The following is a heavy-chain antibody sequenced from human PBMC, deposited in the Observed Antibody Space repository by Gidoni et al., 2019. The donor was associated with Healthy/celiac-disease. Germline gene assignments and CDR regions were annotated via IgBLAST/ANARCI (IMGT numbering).Heavy chain of an antibody. CDR3: TTDCTYYYDSSLPDLYGMDV. J-gene: IGHJ6*02. Sequence: EVQLVESGGGLVKPGGSLRLSCAASGVTSSNARMSWVRQAPGRGLGWVGRIKSKTDGGTTDYAAPVKGRFTISRDDSKNTLYLQMNSLKTEDTAVYYCTTDCTYYYDSSLPDLYGMDVWGQGTTVTVSS. V-gene: IGHV3-15*01. CDR1: GVTSSNAR. D-gene: IGHD3-22*01. CDR2: IKSKTDGGTT.